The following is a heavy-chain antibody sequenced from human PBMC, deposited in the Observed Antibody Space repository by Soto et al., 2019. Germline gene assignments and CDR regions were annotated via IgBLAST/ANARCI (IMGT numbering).Heavy chain of an antibody. J-gene: IGHJ6*02. CDR2: IYYSGST. V-gene: IGHV4-59*01. CDR3: ASGGGGDGYYEDEGLYGMDV. Sequence: QVQLQESGPGLVKPSETLSLTCTVSGGSISSYYWSLIRQPPGKGLEWLGHIYYSGSTNYNPSLQSRVTISVETANNHSSLMLSSVTAADTAVYYCASGGGGDGYYEDEGLYGMDVWGQGTTVTVSS. CDR1: GGSISSYY. D-gene: IGHD2-21*01.